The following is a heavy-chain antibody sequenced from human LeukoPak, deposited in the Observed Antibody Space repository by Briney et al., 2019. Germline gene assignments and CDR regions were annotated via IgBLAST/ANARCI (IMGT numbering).Heavy chain of an antibody. J-gene: IGHJ4*02. Sequence: PGGSLRLSCAASGFTFSSYVMHWVRQAPGKGLEWVAIISYDGSNEYYADSVKGRFTISRDNSKNTLYLQMNSLRAADTAVYYCARDPSLVEFAFDYWGQGTLVTVSS. CDR2: ISYDGSNE. V-gene: IGHV3-30*04. CDR1: GFTFSSYV. D-gene: IGHD2-2*01. CDR3: ARDPSLVEFAFDY.